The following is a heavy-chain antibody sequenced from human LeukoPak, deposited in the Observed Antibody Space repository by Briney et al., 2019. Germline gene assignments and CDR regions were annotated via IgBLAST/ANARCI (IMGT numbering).Heavy chain of an antibody. V-gene: IGHV3-11*01. D-gene: IGHD5-18*01. CDR2: ISGSGSDM. Sequence: GGSLRLSCVVSGFGFSDSYMTWIRQTPGKGLEWLAYISGSGSDMYYADSVKGRFTISRDNAKNSLYLQMNSLRAEDTALYYCARAGYSYGYPGGIDYWGQGTLVTVSS. J-gene: IGHJ4*02. CDR1: GFGFSDSY. CDR3: ARAGYSYGYPGGIDY.